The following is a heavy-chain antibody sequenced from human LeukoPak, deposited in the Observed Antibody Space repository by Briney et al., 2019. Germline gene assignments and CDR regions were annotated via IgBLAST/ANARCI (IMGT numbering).Heavy chain of an antibody. V-gene: IGHV3-11*04. CDR3: ASGVVVVPAGSDAFDI. D-gene: IGHD2-2*01. J-gene: IGHJ3*02. Sequence: GGSLRLSCAASGFTFSDYSMSWIRQAPGKGLQWGSNISSSGSTIDYADSVKGRFTISRDNAKKSLYLQMNSLRAEDTAVYYCASGVVVVPAGSDAFDIWGQGTMVTVSS. CDR1: GFTFSDYS. CDR2: ISSSGSTI.